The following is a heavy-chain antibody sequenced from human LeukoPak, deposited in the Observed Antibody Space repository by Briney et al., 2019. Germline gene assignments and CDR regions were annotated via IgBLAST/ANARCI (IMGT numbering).Heavy chain of an antibody. CDR1: GFTFSSYA. CDR2: ISYDGSNK. Sequence: GGSLRLSCAASGFTFSSYAMHWVRQAPGKGLEWVAVISYDGSNKYYADSVKGRFTISRDNSKNTLYLQMNSLRAEDTAVYYCARGSGWEDYFDYWGQGTLVTVSS. CDR3: ARGSGWEDYFDY. V-gene: IGHV3-30-3*01. D-gene: IGHD6-19*01. J-gene: IGHJ4*02.